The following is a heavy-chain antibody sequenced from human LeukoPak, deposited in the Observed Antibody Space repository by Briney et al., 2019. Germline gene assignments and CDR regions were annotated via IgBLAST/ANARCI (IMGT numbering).Heavy chain of an antibody. CDR2: INHSGST. CDR3: VTFNYDILTGHSSRGDFDY. V-gene: IGHV4-34*01. D-gene: IGHD3-9*01. J-gene: IGHJ4*02. Sequence: PSETLSLTCAVYGGSFSGYYWSWIRHPPGKGLEWIGEINHSGSTNYNPSLKSRVTISLDTSKNQFSLKLSSVTAADTAVYYCVTFNYDILTGHSSRGDFDYWGQGTLVTVSS. CDR1: GGSFSGYY.